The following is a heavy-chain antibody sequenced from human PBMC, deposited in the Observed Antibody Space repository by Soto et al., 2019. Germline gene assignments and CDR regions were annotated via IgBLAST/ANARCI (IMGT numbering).Heavy chain of an antibody. J-gene: IGHJ3*02. D-gene: IGHD3-22*01. CDR1: GFTFSSYG. CDR3: ARDPNYYDSSGDAFDI. CDR2: ISYDGST. V-gene: IGHV3-30*03. Sequence: GGSLRLSCAASGFTFSSYGMHWVRQAPGKGLEWVAVISYDGSTYYADSVKGRFTISRDNSKNTLYLQMNSLRAEDTAVYYCARDPNYYDSSGDAFDIWGQGTMVTVSS.